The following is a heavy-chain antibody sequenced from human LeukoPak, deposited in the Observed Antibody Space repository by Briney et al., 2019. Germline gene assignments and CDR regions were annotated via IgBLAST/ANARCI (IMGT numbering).Heavy chain of an antibody. CDR2: IYYTGNT. J-gene: IGHJ5*02. D-gene: IGHD3-3*01. V-gene: IGHV4-39*02. CDR1: GVSISSSNSY. Sequence: PSETLSLTCTVSGVSISSSNSYWGCIRPPPGKGLEWIGSIYYTGNTYYNASLKSRVTISIDTSKNQISLRLTSVTATDTAVYYCARDRDYDFWSGYSDENWFDPWGQGTLVTVSS. CDR3: ARDRDYDFWSGYSDENWFDP.